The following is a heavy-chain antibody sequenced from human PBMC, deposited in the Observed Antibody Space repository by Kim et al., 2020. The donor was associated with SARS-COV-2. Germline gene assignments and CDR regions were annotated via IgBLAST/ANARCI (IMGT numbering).Heavy chain of an antibody. D-gene: IGHD1-26*01. Sequence: GGSLRLSCAASGFTFDDYAMHWVRQAPGKGLEWVSGISWNSGSIGYADSVKGRFTISRDNAKNSLYLQMNSLRAEDTALYYCAKGRGSYYYYYGMDVWGQGTTVTVSS. CDR2: ISWNSGSI. CDR3: AKGRGSYYYYYGMDV. V-gene: IGHV3-9*01. J-gene: IGHJ6*02. CDR1: GFTFDDYA.